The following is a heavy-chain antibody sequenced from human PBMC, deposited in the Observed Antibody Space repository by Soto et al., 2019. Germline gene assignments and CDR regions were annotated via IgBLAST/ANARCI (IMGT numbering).Heavy chain of an antibody. Sequence: EVQLVESGGGLVKPGGSLRLSCAASGFTFSSYSMNWVRQAPGKGLEWVSSISSSSSYIYYADSVKGRFTISRDNAKNSLYLQMNSLRAEDTAVYYCARLPGGELLRRFYYYYGMDVWGQGTTVTVSS. CDR3: ARLPGGELLRRFYYYYGMDV. D-gene: IGHD1-26*01. CDR1: GFTFSSYS. CDR2: ISSSSSYI. V-gene: IGHV3-21*01. J-gene: IGHJ6*02.